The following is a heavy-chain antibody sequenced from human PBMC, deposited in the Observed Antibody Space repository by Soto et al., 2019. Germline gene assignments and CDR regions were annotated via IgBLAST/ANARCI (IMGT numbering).Heavy chain of an antibody. Sequence: QVQLVESGGGVVQPGRSLRLSCAASGFTFSSYAMHWVCQAPGKGLEWVAVISYDGSNKYYADSVKGRFTISRDNSKNTLYLQMNSLRAEDTAVYYCARAYDSSGYFAYWGQGTLVTVSS. CDR3: ARAYDSSGYFAY. CDR1: GFTFSSYA. D-gene: IGHD3-22*01. J-gene: IGHJ4*02. V-gene: IGHV3-30-3*01. CDR2: ISYDGSNK.